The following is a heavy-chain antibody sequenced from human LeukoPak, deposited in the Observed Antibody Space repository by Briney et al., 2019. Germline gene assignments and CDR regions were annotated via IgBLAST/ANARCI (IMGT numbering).Heavy chain of an antibody. J-gene: IGHJ4*02. V-gene: IGHV3-48*04. CDR1: GFTFSSYS. CDR3: GRVIAGAIDY. D-gene: IGHD6-13*01. Sequence: GGSLRLSCAASGFTFSSYSMNWVRQAPGKGLEWISYIGISSGNTKYADSVKGRFTISGDSARNSLYLQMNSLRAEDTAVYYCGRVIAGAIDYWGQGTLVTVSS. CDR2: IGISSGNT.